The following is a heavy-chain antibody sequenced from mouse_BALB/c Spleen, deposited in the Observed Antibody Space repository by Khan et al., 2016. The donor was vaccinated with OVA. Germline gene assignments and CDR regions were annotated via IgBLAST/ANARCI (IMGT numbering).Heavy chain of an antibody. J-gene: IGHJ3*01. Sequence: VQLQQPGPDLVKPGASVKISCKTSGYSFTGYYIHWVKRRQGKSLEWFGRFNPNNGGTTYNQKFKGKAILTVEKSSSTDYMELRSLTSEDSAVFHCGSRSIITVEGFDYWGQGTLVTVSA. D-gene: IGHD1-1*01. CDR3: GSRSIITVEGFDY. CDR1: GYSFTGYY. V-gene: IGHV1-18*01. CDR2: FNPNNGGT.